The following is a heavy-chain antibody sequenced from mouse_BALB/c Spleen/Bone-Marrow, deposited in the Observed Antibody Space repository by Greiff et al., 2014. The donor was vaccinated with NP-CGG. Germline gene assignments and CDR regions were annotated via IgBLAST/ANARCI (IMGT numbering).Heavy chain of an antibody. Sequence: VQLQQSGAELVRPGSSVKISCESSGYVFSTYWINWVKQRPGQGLERIGQIYPGDGDTDYNGKFKDKATLTADKSSNTAYMQLSSLTSEDSAVYFCARGGISVDYWGQGTTLTVSS. CDR2: IYPGDGDT. J-gene: IGHJ2*01. V-gene: IGHV1-80*01. CDR3: ARGGISVDY. CDR1: GYVFSTYW.